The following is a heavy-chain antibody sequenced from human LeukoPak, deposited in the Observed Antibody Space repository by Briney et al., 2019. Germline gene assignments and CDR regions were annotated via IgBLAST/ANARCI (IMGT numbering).Heavy chain of an antibody. CDR3: ARSVYSSGWPYFDC. CDR2: IYYSGST. J-gene: IGHJ4*01. D-gene: IGHD6-19*01. V-gene: IGHV4-59*01. CDR1: GGSISSYY. Sequence: KPSETLSLTCTVSGGSISSYYWSWIRQPPGKGLEWIGYIYYSGSTNYNPSLKSRVTISVDTSKNQFSLKLSSVTAADTAVYYCARSVYSSGWPYFDCWGQGTLVTVSS.